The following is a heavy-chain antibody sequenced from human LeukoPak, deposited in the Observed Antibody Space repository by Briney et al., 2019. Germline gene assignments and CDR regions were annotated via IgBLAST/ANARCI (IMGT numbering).Heavy chain of an antibody. D-gene: IGHD6-19*01. CDR3: AKDHPSSGWPAFES. V-gene: IGHV3-23*05. Sequence: GGSLRLSCAASGFSLSYYAMSWVRQAGGKGLEWVESVNNNNNPYYADSVRGRFTISRDTSTNTVYLQMNNLRAGDTAIYYCAKDHPSSGWPAFESWGQGTLVTVSS. CDR2: VNNNNNP. CDR1: GFSLSYYA. J-gene: IGHJ4*02.